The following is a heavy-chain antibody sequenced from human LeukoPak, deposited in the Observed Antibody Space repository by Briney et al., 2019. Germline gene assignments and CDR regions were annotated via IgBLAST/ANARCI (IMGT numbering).Heavy chain of an antibody. CDR2: ISSSSSDT. Sequence: PGRSLRLSCAASGFTFSSFGLHWVRQAPGKGLEWVSYISSSSSDTNYADSVKGRFTISRDNAKNSLYLQMNSLRAEDTAVYYCARDGEFDIWGQGTMVTVSS. CDR1: GFTFSSFG. V-gene: IGHV3-21*05. D-gene: IGHD3-10*01. CDR3: ARDGEFDI. J-gene: IGHJ3*02.